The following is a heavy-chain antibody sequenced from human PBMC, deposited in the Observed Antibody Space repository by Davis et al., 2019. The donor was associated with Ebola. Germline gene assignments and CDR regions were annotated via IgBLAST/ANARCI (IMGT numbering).Heavy chain of an antibody. Sequence: GESLKFSCAASASTISSDTMYWLRQARGKGLERAEVIPYDGSNKYSAVSVKGRITISRDKSKHTLYLQMNSLRAEDTAVYYCARGGATMVVVTAYYFDYWGQGTLVTVSS. J-gene: IGHJ4*02. D-gene: IGHD2-21*02. CDR2: IPYDGSNK. CDR1: ASTISSDT. V-gene: IGHV3-30-3*01. CDR3: ARGGATMVVVTAYYFDY.